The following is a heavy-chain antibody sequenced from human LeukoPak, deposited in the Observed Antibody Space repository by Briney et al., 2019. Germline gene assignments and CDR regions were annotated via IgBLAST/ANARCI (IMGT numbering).Heavy chain of an antibody. J-gene: IGHJ4*02. V-gene: IGHV4-4*02. CDR3: ASKTDTAMATGYFDY. CDR2: IYHSGST. D-gene: IGHD5-18*01. CDR1: GGSISSSNW. Sequence: SETLSLTCAVSGGSISSSNWWSWVRQPPGKGLEWIGEIYHSGSTNYNPSLKSRVTISVDKSKNQFSLKLSSVTAADTAVYYCASKTDTAMATGYFDYWGPGTLVTVSS.